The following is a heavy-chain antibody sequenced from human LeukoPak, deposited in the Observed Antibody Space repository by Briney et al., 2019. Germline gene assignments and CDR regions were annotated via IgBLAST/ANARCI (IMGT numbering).Heavy chain of an antibody. CDR2: ISSSSSTI. CDR1: GFTFSSYS. CDR3: ARLTMITFGGFIVYEH. Sequence: GGSLRLSCAASGFTFSSYSMNWVRQAPGKGLEWVSYISSSSSTIYYADSVKGRFTISRDNAKNSLYLQMNSLRAEDTAVYYCARLTMITFGGFIVYEHWGQGTLVTVSS. J-gene: IGHJ4*02. D-gene: IGHD3-16*02. V-gene: IGHV3-48*04.